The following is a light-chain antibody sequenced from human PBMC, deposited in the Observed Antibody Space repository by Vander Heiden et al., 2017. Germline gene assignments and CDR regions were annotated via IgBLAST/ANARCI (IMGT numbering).Light chain of an antibody. Sequence: DIQMTQSPSSLSASGVDRVTITCRASQSISSYLSWYQQKQGKAPNLLIYAASSLQSGVPSTFSGSGFGTDFTLTISSLQPEDFATYYCQQSYSTPYTFGQGTKLEIK. CDR1: QSISSY. J-gene: IGKJ2*01. CDR3: QQSYSTPYT. V-gene: IGKV1-39*01. CDR2: AAS.